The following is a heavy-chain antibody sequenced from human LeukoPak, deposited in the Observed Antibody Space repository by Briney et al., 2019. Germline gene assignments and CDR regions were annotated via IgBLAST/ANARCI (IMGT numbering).Heavy chain of an antibody. Sequence: SVKVSCKASGGTFSSYAISLVRQAPGQGLEWMGGIIPIFGTANYAQKFQGRVTITTDESTSTAYMELSSLRSEGTAVYYCARESVNYGDYASLWYFDYWGQGTLVTVSS. V-gene: IGHV1-69*05. J-gene: IGHJ4*02. CDR1: GGTFSSYA. CDR2: IIPIFGTA. D-gene: IGHD4-17*01. CDR3: ARESVNYGDYASLWYFDY.